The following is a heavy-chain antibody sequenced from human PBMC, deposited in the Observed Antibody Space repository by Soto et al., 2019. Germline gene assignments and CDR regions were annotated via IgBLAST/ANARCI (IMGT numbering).Heavy chain of an antibody. CDR2: ISGSSSTI. Sequence: EVQLVESGGGLVQPGGSLRLSCAASGFTFSSYSMNWVRQAPGKGLEWVSYISGSSSTIYYADSVKGRFTISRDNAKNSLYLQMNSLRDEDTAVYYCAYGPVFWFDPWGQGTLVTVSS. D-gene: IGHD3-10*01. V-gene: IGHV3-48*02. CDR1: GFTFSSYS. J-gene: IGHJ5*02. CDR3: AYGPVFWFDP.